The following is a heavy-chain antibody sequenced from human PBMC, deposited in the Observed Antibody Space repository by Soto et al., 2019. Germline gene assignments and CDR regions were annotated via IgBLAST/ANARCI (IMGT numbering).Heavy chain of an antibody. V-gene: IGHV3-7*01. CDR3: SRSLNS. Sequence: GSLRLSCAASGFTFSTYWMDWVRQTPGKGLEWVANINQDGSEKNYVDSVKGRFTISRDNAKNSLYLQMSSLTAEDSALYYCSRSLNSWGQGTLVTVSS. CDR1: GFTFSTYW. CDR2: INQDGSEK. J-gene: IGHJ4*02.